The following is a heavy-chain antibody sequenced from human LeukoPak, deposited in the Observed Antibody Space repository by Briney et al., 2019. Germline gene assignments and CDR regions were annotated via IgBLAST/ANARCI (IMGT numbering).Heavy chain of an antibody. CDR3: AKEVGPMTTVTKGY. V-gene: IGHV3-30*02. Sequence: GGSLRLSCAASGFTFSSYGMHWVRQAPGKGLEWVAFIRYDGSNKYYADSVKGRFTISRDNSKNTLYLQMNSLRAEDTAVYYCAKEVGPMTTVTKGYWGQGTLVTVSS. CDR1: GFTFSSYG. J-gene: IGHJ4*02. D-gene: IGHD4-11*01. CDR2: IRYDGSNK.